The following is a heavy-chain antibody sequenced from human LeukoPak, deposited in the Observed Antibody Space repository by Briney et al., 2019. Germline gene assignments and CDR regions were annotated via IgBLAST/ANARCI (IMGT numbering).Heavy chain of an antibody. CDR3: AREGRGVPGAIAAVKGFDY. CDR2: INPSGGST. D-gene: IGHD6-13*01. V-gene: IGHV1-46*01. CDR1: GYTFTSYG. Sequence: GASVKVSCKASGYTFTSYGISWVRQAPGQGLEWMGIINPSGGSTSYAQKFQGRVTMTRDMSTSTVYMELSSLRSEDTVIYYCAREGRGVPGAIAAVKGFDYWGQGTLVTVSS. J-gene: IGHJ4*02.